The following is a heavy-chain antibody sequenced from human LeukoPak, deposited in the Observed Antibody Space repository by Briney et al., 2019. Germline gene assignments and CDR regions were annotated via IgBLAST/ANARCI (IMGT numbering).Heavy chain of an antibody. D-gene: IGHD3-22*01. CDR1: GFTFSSYG. J-gene: IGHJ4*02. CDR3: AKDHYYDSSGYYDY. Sequence: QPGGSLRLSCAASGFTFSSYGMHWVRRAPGKGLEWVAVISYDGSNKYYADSVKGRFTISRDNSKNTLYLQMNSLRAEDTAVYYCAKDHYYDSSGYYDYWGQGTLVTVSS. V-gene: IGHV3-30*18. CDR2: ISYDGSNK.